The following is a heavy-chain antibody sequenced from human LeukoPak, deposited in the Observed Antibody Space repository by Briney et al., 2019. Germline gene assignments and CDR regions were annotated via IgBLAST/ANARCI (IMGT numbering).Heavy chain of an antibody. D-gene: IGHD2-8*02. V-gene: IGHV3-23*01. CDR3: ATYRQVLLPFES. J-gene: IGHJ4*02. Sequence: WGSLSLSCAASGFTFSTFAMIWVRKPPGKGLEWVSSIFPSGGEIHYADSVRGRFTISRDNSKSTLSLQMNSLRAEDTAIYYCATYRQVLLPFESWGQGTLVTVSS. CDR1: GFTFSTFA. CDR2: IFPSGGEI.